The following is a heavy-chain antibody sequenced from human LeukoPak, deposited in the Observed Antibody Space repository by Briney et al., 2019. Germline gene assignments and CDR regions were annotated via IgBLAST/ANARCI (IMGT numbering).Heavy chain of an antibody. CDR1: GGSFSGYY. V-gene: IGHV4-34*01. CDR3: ARGEIQLGLRHVAFDI. J-gene: IGHJ3*02. Sequence: SETLSLTCAVYGGSFSGYYWSWIRQPPGKGLEWIGEINHSGSTNYNPSLKSRVTISVDTSKNQFSLKLSSVTAADTAVYYCARGEIQLGLRHVAFDIWGQGTMVTVSS. CDR2: INHSGST. D-gene: IGHD5-18*01.